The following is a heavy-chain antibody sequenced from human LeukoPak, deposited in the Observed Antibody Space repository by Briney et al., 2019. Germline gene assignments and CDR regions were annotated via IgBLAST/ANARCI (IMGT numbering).Heavy chain of an antibody. J-gene: IGHJ4*02. CDR2: INPSISSR. CDR3: ARSGMWFSTND. Sequence: ASVKVFCKASGYTVTNYYMHWVRQAPGQGLEWMGMINPSISSRTYAQKFQGRVTVTSDTSTSTVYMEVSSLRSEDTAIYYCARSGMWFSTNDWGQGTLVSVSS. CDR1: GYTVTNYY. D-gene: IGHD2-21*01. V-gene: IGHV1-46*01.